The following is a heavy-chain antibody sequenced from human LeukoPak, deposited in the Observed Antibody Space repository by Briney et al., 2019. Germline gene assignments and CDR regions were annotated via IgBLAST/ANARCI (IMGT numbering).Heavy chain of an antibody. D-gene: IGHD6-13*01. CDR3: ARDPEPIAAAGGYFQH. Sequence: GGSLRLSCAASGFTFTSYSMNWVRQAPGKGLEWVSYISSSSTTVYYADSVKGRFTISRDNSKNTLYLQMNSLRAEDTAVYYCARDPEPIAAAGGYFQHWGQGTLVTVSS. J-gene: IGHJ1*01. CDR2: ISSSSTTV. CDR1: GFTFTSYS. V-gene: IGHV3-48*01.